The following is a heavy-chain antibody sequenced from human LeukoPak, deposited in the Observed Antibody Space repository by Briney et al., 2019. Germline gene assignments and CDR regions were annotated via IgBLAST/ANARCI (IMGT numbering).Heavy chain of an antibody. CDR1: GDSISSSSYY. D-gene: IGHD3-10*01. CDR2: IYYSGST. J-gene: IGHJ4*02. Sequence: TPSETLSLTCTVSGDSISSSSYYWGWIRQPPGKGLEWIGSIYYSGSTYYNPSLKSRVTISVDTSKNQFSLKLSSVTAADTAVYYCARDRFGRGGFDYWGQGTLVTVSS. V-gene: IGHV4-39*07. CDR3: ARDRFGRGGFDY.